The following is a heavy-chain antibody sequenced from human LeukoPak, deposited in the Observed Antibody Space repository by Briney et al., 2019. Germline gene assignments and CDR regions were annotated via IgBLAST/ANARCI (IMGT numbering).Heavy chain of an antibody. CDR1: GASVSSSSYY. CDR3: ARATKQLAIDY. J-gene: IGHJ4*02. V-gene: IGHV4-39*07. CDR2: IYYSGST. Sequence: PSETLSLTCTVSGASVSSSSYYWGWIRQPPGKGLEWIGTIYYSGSTYYNPSLKSRVTMSLDTSKNQFSLKLTSVTAADTAVYYCARATKQLAIDYWGQGTLVTVSS. D-gene: IGHD6-13*01.